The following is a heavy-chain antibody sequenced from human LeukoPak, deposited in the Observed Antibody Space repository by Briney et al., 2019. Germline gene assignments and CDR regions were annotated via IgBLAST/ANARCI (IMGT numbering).Heavy chain of an antibody. CDR1: GFTFSTFA. CDR3: AKDRTTYSSGWTFDY. V-gene: IGHV3-23*01. J-gene: IGHJ4*02. Sequence: HPGGSLRLSCAASGFTFSTFAMIWVRQPPGKGLEWVSSIFPSGGEIHYADSVKGRFTISRDNSKNTLYLQMNSLRAEDTAVYYCAKDRTTYSSGWTFDYWGQGTLVTVSS. D-gene: IGHD6-19*01. CDR2: IFPSGGEI.